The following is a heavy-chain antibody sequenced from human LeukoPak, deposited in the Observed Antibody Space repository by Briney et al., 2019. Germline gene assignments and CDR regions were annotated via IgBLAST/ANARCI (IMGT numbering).Heavy chain of an antibody. J-gene: IGHJ5*02. CDR2: IKQDGSEK. D-gene: IGHD5-18*01. Sequence: GGSLRLSCAASGLTFSNAWMSWVRQAPGKGLEWVANIKQDGSEKYYVDSVKGRFTISRDNAKNSLYLQMNSLRAEDTAVYYCARQDTNWFDPWGQGTLVTVST. CDR1: GLTFSNAW. V-gene: IGHV3-7*01. CDR3: ARQDTNWFDP.